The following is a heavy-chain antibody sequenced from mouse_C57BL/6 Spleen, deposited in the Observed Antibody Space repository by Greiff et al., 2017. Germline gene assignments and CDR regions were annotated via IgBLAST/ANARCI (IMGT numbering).Heavy chain of an antibody. Sequence: VQLQQSGAELVRPGASVTLSCKASGYTFTDYEMHWVKQTPVHGLEWIGAIDPETGGTAYNQKFKGKAILTADKSSSTAYMELRSLTSEDSAVYYCTRGDYYGSSYGYAMDYWGQGTSVTVSS. CDR3: TRGDYYGSSYGYAMDY. D-gene: IGHD1-1*01. CDR1: GYTFTDYE. J-gene: IGHJ4*01. V-gene: IGHV1-15*01. CDR2: IDPETGGT.